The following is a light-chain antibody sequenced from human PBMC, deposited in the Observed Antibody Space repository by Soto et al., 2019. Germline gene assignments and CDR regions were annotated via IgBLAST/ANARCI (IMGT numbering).Light chain of an antibody. CDR3: QQRSSWPST. CDR2: GAS. V-gene: IGKV3-11*01. J-gene: IGKJ4*01. CDR1: QSISSY. Sequence: EIVMTQSPATLSLYPGDRATLSCRASQSISSYLAWYQQKPGQAPRLLIYGASNRATGVPARFSGSGSGTDFTLTISSLEPEDFAVYYCQQRSSWPSTFGGGTKVEI.